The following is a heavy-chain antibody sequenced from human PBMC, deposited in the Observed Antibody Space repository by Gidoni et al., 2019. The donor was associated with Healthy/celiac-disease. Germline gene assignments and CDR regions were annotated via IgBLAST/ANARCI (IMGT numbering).Heavy chain of an antibody. CDR1: GGSISSGSYY. CDR3: ASAPFQYSSGWSAVPYYFDY. Sequence: QVQLQESGPGLVKPSPTLSLTCTVPGGSISSGSYYWSWIRQPAGKGLEWIGRISTSGSTNYNPSLKSRVTISVNTSKNQFSLKLSSVTAADTAVYYCASAPFQYSSGWSAVPYYFDYWGQGTLVTVSS. J-gene: IGHJ4*02. V-gene: IGHV4-61*02. D-gene: IGHD6-19*01. CDR2: ISTSGST.